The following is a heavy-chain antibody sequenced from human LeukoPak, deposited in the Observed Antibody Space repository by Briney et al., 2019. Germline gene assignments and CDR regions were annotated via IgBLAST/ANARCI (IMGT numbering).Heavy chain of an antibody. CDR1: EYSFATCW. V-gene: IGHV5-51*01. J-gene: IGHJ4*02. CDR3: ASQYCSGGDCYSDY. D-gene: IGHD2-15*01. Sequence: KSGESLKISCEGSEYSFATCWIGWVRQMPGQGLEWMGIIFPGDSDTRYSPSFQGQVTISADKSISTAYLQWSSLKASDTAIYYCASQYCSGGDCYSDYWGQGTLVTVSS. CDR2: IFPGDSDT.